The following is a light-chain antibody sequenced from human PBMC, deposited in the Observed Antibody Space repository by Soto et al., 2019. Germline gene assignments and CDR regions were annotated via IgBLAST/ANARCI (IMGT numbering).Light chain of an antibody. CDR1: QSVSSSY. CDR3: QQYDNLPLT. CDR2: GAS. J-gene: IGKJ4*01. Sequence: EIVLTQSPGTLSLSPGERATLSCRASQSVSSSYLAWYQQKPGQAPRLLIYGASSRATGIPDRFSGSGSGTDFTLTISRLEPEEFAVYYCQQYDNLPLTFGGGTKVEIK. V-gene: IGKV3-20*01.